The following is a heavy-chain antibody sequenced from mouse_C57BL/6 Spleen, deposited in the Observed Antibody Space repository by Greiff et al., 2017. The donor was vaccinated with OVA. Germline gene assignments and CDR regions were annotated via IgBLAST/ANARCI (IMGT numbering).Heavy chain of an antibody. CDR3: TRELGERDWYFDV. V-gene: IGHV1-5*01. D-gene: IGHD4-1*01. J-gene: IGHJ1*03. CDR2: IYPGNSDT. CDR1: GYTFTSYW. Sequence: VQLQQSGTVLARPGASVKMSCKTSGYTFTSYWMHWVKQRPGQGLEWIGAIYPGNSDTSYNQKFKGKAKLTAVTSASTAYMELSSLTNEDSAVYYCTRELGERDWYFDVWGTGTTVTVSS.